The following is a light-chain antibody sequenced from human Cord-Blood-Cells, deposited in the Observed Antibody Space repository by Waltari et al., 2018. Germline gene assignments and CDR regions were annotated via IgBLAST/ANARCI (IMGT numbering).Light chain of an antibody. CDR1: VLAKKY. J-gene: IGLJ2*01. CDR3: YSAADNNLV. Sequence: SYELTQPSSVSVSPGQTARITCSGDVLAKKYARWFQQKPGQAPVLVIYNGSERPSGIPERFSGSSSGTTVTLTISGAQVEDEADYYCYSAADNNLVFGGGTKLTVL. V-gene: IGLV3-27*01. CDR2: NGS.